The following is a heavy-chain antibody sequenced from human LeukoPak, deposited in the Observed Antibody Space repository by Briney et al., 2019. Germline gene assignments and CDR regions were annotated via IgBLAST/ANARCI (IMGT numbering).Heavy chain of an antibody. V-gene: IGHV4-34*01. J-gene: IGHJ6*02. CDR2: INHSGST. CDR1: GGSFCDYY. D-gene: IGHD3-3*01. CDR3: ARDSITILGVINQNYYDATHV. Sequence: SETLSFTCSVYGGSFCDYYWIWIGQPPGKGLEWIGEINHSGSTNYNPSLTSRLTMSVDTSKNQFSLKLSSVTAADTAVYYCARDSITILGVINQNYYDATHVSGQATTVTVSS.